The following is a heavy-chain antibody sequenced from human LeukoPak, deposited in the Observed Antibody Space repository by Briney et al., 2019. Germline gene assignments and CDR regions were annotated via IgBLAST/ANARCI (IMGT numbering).Heavy chain of an antibody. V-gene: IGHV4-59*01. CDR3: ASSSLEMATSTVPFDY. CDR1: GGSISSYY. Sequence: SETLSLTCTVSGGSISSYYWSWLRQPPGKGLEWIGYIYYSGSTNYNPSLKSRVTISVDTSKNQFSLKLSSVTAADTAVYYCASSSLEMATSTVPFDYWGQGTLVTVSS. D-gene: IGHD5-24*01. J-gene: IGHJ4*02. CDR2: IYYSGST.